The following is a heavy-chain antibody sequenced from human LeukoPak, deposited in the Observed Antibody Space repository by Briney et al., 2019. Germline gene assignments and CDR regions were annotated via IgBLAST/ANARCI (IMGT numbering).Heavy chain of an antibody. D-gene: IGHD5-18*01. Sequence: TGGSLRLSCAASGFTFSSYWMSWVRQAPGKGLEWVANMKQDGSEKYYVDSVKGRFTTSRDNAKNSLYLQMNSLRAEDTAVYYCARDSHVDTAMDDAFDIWGQGTMVTVSS. V-gene: IGHV3-7*01. CDR1: GFTFSSYW. CDR3: ARDSHVDTAMDDAFDI. J-gene: IGHJ3*02. CDR2: MKQDGSEK.